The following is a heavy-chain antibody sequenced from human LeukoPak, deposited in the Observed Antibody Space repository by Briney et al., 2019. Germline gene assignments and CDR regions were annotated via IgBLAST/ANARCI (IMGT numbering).Heavy chain of an antibody. CDR2: IRSKAYGGTT. CDR3: TRLSCGGDCLNAFDI. J-gene: IGHJ3*02. D-gene: IGHD2-21*02. Sequence: WIRQAPGKGLEWVGFIRSKAYGGTTEYAASVKGRFTISRDDSKSIAYLQMNSLKTEDTAVYYCTRLSCGGDCLNAFDIWGQGTMVTVSS. V-gene: IGHV3-49*02.